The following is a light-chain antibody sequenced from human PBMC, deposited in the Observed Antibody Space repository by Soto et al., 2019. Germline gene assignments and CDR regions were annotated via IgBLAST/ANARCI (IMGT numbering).Light chain of an antibody. CDR3: SSYGGSNNYV. Sequence: QSALTQPPSASGSPGQPVTISCTGTSSDVGGYNYVSWYQQHPGKAPKLMIYEVIKRPSGVPDRFSGSKSGNTASLTVSGLQAEDEADYYCSSYGGSNNYVLGTGTKVTVL. CDR2: EVI. CDR1: SSDVGGYNY. V-gene: IGLV2-8*01. J-gene: IGLJ1*01.